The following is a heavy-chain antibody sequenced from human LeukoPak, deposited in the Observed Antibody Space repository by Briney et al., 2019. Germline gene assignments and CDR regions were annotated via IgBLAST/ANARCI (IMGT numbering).Heavy chain of an antibody. CDR3: ARLPYYDFWSGYSDTGSFDY. J-gene: IGHJ4*02. CDR2: IYHSGST. D-gene: IGHD3-3*01. Sequence: PSETLSLTCAVSGGSISSGGYSWSWIRQPPGKGLEWIGYIYHSGSTYYNPSLKSRVTISVDRSKNQFSLKLSSVTAADTAVYYCARLPYYDFWSGYSDTGSFDYWGQGTLVTVSS. V-gene: IGHV4-30-2*01. CDR1: GGSISSGGYS.